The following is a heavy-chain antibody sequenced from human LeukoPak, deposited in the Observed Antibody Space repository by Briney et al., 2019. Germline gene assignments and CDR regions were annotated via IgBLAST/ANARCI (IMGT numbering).Heavy chain of an antibody. CDR1: GYSFTNYW. CDR2: IYPGDSDT. CDR3: ARHHTAMASYYYYYIDV. Sequence: GESLKISCKGSGYSFTNYWIAWVRHMPGKGLEWMGIIYPGDSDTRYSPSFQGQVTISADKSISTAYLQWSSLKASDTAMYYCARHHTAMASYYYYYIDVWGKGTTVTVSS. J-gene: IGHJ6*03. V-gene: IGHV5-51*01. D-gene: IGHD5-18*01.